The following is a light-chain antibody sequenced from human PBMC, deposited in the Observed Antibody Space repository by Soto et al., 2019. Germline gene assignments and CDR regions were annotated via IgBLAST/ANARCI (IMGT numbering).Light chain of an antibody. CDR1: HDITID. CDR2: DAS. V-gene: IGKV1-27*01. J-gene: IGKJ4*01. Sequence: DIQMTQSPSSLFASVGDRVTITCRASHDITIDLAWYQQKPGKPPKLLISDASKWQSGVPPRFSGSGYATDITLTITNLQPEDVATYYCQKYNRYPPTFGGGTKVEI. CDR3: QKYNRYPPT.